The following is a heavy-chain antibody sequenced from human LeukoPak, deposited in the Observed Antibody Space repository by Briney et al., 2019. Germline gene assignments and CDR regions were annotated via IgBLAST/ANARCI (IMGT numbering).Heavy chain of an antibody. D-gene: IGHD2-15*01. CDR2: IYYSGST. CDR1: GGSISSYY. CDR3: ARGPSLGYCSGGSCYSAWFDP. J-gene: IGHJ5*02. Sequence: SETLSLTCTVSGGSISSYYWSWIRQPPGKGLEWIGYIYYSGSTNYNPSLKSRVTISVDTSKTQFSLKLSSVTAADTAVYYCARGPSLGYCSGGSCYSAWFDPWGQGTLVTVSS. V-gene: IGHV4-59*01.